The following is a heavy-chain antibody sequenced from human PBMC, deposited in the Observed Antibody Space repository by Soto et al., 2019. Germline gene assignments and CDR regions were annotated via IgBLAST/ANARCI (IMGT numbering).Heavy chain of an antibody. J-gene: IGHJ3*02. V-gene: IGHV3-23*01. CDR1: GFTLSSYA. Sequence: PGGSLRLSCAASGFTLSSYAMTWVRQAPGKGLEWVSVISGSGGSTHYADSVKGRFAMSRDASERTLYLQMNSLGVEDTAAYYCAPHVSCAGGSCQYDAFAIRGQGTVVTVSS. CDR2: ISGSGGST. CDR3: APHVSCAGGSCQYDAFAI. D-gene: IGHD2-15*01.